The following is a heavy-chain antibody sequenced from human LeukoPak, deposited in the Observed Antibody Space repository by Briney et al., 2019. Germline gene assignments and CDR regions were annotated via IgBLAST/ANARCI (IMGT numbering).Heavy chain of an antibody. D-gene: IGHD3-10*01. J-gene: IGHJ4*02. CDR1: GFTFGDYA. V-gene: IGHV3-49*04. Sequence: GGSLRLSCTASGFTFGDYAMSWVRQAPGKGLEWVCFIRNKAYGGTTEDAASVKCRFTISRDDSKSIAYLQVNSLKTEDTAVYYCTRDWFGVAIDYWGQGTLVTVSS. CDR3: TRDWFGVAIDY. CDR2: IRNKAYGGTT.